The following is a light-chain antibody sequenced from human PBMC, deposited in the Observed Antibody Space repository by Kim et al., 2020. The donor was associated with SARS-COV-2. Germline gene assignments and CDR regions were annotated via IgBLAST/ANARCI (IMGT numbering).Light chain of an antibody. V-gene: IGLV10-54*01. J-gene: IGLJ3*02. CDR3: SAWDNSLSAWA. Sequence: RQTATLTCTGNSNNVGNQGAAWLQQHQGHPPKLLSYRNNNRPSGISERLSASRSGNTASLTITGLQPEDEADYYCSAWDNSLSAWAFGGGTQLTVL. CDR2: RNN. CDR1: SNNVGNQG.